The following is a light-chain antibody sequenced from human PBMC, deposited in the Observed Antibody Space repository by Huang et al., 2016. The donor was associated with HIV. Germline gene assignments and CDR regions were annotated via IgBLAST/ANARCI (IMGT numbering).Light chain of an antibody. CDR3: QQYNNWPRES. J-gene: IGKJ2*03. V-gene: IGKV3-15*01. CDR1: QSVSNK. Sequence: IVMTQSPATMSVSPGQRVTLSCRASQSVSNKVACYQQKPGHAPRLLISDASKRALNPPARFSGSGSGTEFTLTINSLQSEDFAVYHCQQYNNWPRESFGQGTKLEIK. CDR2: DAS.